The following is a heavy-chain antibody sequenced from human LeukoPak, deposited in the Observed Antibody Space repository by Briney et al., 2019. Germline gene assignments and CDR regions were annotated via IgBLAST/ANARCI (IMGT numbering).Heavy chain of an antibody. J-gene: IGHJ4*02. V-gene: IGHV7-4-1*02. CDR1: GYIFTNNA. D-gene: IGHD3-3*02. Sequence: ASVKVCCKASGYIFTNNAMNWVRQAPGQGLEWMGWINTNTRNPTYAQGFTGRFVFSLDTSVSTAYLQISSLKAEDTAVYYCARIRAPSSFGQRESDYWGQGTLVTVSS. CDR3: ARIRAPSSFGQRESDY. CDR2: INTNTRNP.